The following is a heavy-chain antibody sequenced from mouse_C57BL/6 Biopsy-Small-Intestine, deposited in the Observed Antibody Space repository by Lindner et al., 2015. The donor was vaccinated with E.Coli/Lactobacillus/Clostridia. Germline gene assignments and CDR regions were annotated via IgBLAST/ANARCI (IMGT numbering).Heavy chain of an antibody. D-gene: IGHD1-1*01. CDR3: ARSLVSTYYYYYGMDV. Sequence: SVKVSCKASGYTFTGYYVHWVRQAPGQGLEWMGRINPNSDVTKYAQKFQGRVTMTRDTSISTAYMELSSLRSDDTAVCYCARSLVSTYYYYYGMDVWGQGTTVTVSS. CDR1: GYTFTGYY. V-gene: IGHV1-72*04. J-gene: IGHJ1*01. CDR2: INPNSDVT.